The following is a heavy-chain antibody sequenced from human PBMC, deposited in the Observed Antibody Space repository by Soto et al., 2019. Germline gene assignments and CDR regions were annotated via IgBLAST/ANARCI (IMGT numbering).Heavy chain of an antibody. V-gene: IGHV3-21*01. Sequence: GGILCLYCSDSGFSLSSYSMNWIRQAPGKVLEWVSSISSSSSYIYYADSVKGRFTISRDNAKNSLYLQMNSLRAEDTAVYYCARDGDLDSSGYPSRPLDYWGQGTLVTVSS. CDR1: GFSLSSYS. CDR2: ISSSSSYI. CDR3: ARDGDLDSSGYPSRPLDY. J-gene: IGHJ4*02. D-gene: IGHD3-22*01.